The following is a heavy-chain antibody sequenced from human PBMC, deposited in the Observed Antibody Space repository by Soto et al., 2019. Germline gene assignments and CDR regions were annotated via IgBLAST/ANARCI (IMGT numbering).Heavy chain of an antibody. D-gene: IGHD2-8*01. V-gene: IGHV6-1*01. CDR3: VILIGNSLLDS. CDR2: TYYRSKWFT. Sequence: SPALSLSCDLSGGSVSTYTATWDWIRQSPSRGLEWLGRTYYRSKWFTDYAVSVKGRITISPDTLNNQLSLQLTSVTPDDTAVYYCVILIGNSLLDSWGQRTLVTVSS. J-gene: IGHJ5*01. CDR1: GGSVSTYTAT.